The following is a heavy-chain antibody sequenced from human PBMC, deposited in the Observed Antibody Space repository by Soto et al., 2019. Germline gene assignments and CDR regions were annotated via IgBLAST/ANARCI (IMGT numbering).Heavy chain of an antibody. CDR1: GGSISSGGSC. CDR2: IYYSGST. CDR3: ARGLSLFVGCFDP. Sequence: SETLSLPCTVSGGSISSGGSCWSWLRQNPGKGLEWIGYIYYSGSTYYNPSLKSRVTISVDTSKNQFSLKLSSVTAAYWAGDYWARGLSLFVGCFDPWGQGTLVTVSS. J-gene: IGHJ5*02. V-gene: IGHV4-31*03. D-gene: IGHD3-3*01.